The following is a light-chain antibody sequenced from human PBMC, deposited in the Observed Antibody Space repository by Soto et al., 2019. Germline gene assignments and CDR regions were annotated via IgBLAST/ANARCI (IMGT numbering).Light chain of an antibody. J-gene: IGKJ3*01. CDR2: WAS. CDR1: QSVLYTSNNKNY. CDR3: QQYSSTLFT. V-gene: IGKV4-1*01. Sequence: DIVMTQSPDSLAVSLGERATINCQSSQSVLYTSNNKNYLAWYQVKPGQPPKLLIHWASTRESGVPDRFSGSGSGTDFTLTISSLQAEDVAVYYCQQYSSTLFTFGPGTKVDIK.